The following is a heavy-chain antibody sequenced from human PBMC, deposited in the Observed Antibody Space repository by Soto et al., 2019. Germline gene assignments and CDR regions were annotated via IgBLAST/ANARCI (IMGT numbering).Heavy chain of an antibody. CDR2: IIPIFGTA. J-gene: IGHJ3*02. CDR3: AREPSPAYYDSSGYYRPDAFDI. CDR1: GGTFSSYA. D-gene: IGHD3-22*01. V-gene: IGHV1-69*13. Sequence: GASVKVSCKASGGTFSSYAICWVRQAPGQGLEWMGGIIPIFGTANYAQKFQGRVTITADESTSTAYMELSSLRSEDTAVYYCAREPSPAYYDSSGYYRPDAFDIWGQGTMVTVSS.